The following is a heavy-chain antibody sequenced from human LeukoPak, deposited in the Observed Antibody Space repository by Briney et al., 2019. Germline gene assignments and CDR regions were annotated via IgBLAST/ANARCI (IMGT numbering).Heavy chain of an antibody. V-gene: IGHV1-18*01. CDR2: ISAYNGNT. CDR1: GYTFTSYG. J-gene: IGHJ6*03. CDR3: ARARSILRYFDDYYMDV. Sequence: VASVKVSCKASGYTFTSYGISWVRQAPGQGLEWMGWISAYNGNTNYAQKLQGRVTMTTDTSASTAYMELRSLRSDDTAVYYCARARSILRYFDDYYMDVWGKGTTVTVSS. D-gene: IGHD3-9*01.